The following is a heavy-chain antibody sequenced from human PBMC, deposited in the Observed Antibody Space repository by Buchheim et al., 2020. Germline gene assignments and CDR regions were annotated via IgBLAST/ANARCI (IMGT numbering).Heavy chain of an antibody. CDR3: ARDPVATITPEFDY. V-gene: IGHV3-33*01. CDR1: GFTFSSYG. CDR2: IWYDGSNK. D-gene: IGHD5-12*01. J-gene: IGHJ4*02. Sequence: QVQLVESGGGVVQPGRSLRLSCAASGFTFSSYGMHWVRQAPGKGLEWVAVIWYDGSNKYYADSVKGRFTISRDNSKNTLYLQMYSLRAEDTAVYYCARDPVATITPEFDYWGQGTL.